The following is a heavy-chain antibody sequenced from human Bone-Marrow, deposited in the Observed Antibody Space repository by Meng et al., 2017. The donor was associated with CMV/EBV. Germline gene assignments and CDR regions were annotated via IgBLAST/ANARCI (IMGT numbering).Heavy chain of an antibody. D-gene: IGHD3-22*01. J-gene: IGHJ6*02. V-gene: IGHV3-74*01. CDR2: INSDGSST. CDR3: AIDDSSGYYLPLNYYYGMDV. CDR1: GFTFSSYW. Sequence: GESLKISCAASGFTFSSYWMHWVRQAPGKGLVWVSRINSDGSSTSYADSVKGRFTISRDNAKNTLYLQMNSLRAEDTAVYYCAIDDSSGYYLPLNYYYGMDVWGHGTKVTVSS.